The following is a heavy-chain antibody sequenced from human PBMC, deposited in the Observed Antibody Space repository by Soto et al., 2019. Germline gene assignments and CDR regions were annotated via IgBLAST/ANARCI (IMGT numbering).Heavy chain of an antibody. CDR3: ARTPHNYDYIWGSYDYYYYYMDV. CDR2: IIPILGIA. V-gene: IGHV1-69*02. J-gene: IGHJ6*03. CDR1: GGTFSSYT. D-gene: IGHD3-16*01. Sequence: SVKVSCKASGGTFSSYTISWVRQAPGQGLEWMGRIIPILGIANYAQKFQGRVTITADKSTSTAYMELSSLRSEDTAVYYCARTPHNYDYIWGSYDYYYYYMDVWGKGTTVTVSS.